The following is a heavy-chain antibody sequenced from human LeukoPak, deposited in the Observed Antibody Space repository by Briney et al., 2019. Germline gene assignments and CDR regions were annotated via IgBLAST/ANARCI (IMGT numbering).Heavy chain of an antibody. J-gene: IGHJ4*02. CDR1: GYTFTSYG. CDR2: ISAYNGNT. Sequence: GASVKVSCKASGYTFTSYGISWVRQAPGQGLEWMGWISAYNGNTNYAQKLQGRVTMTTDTSTSTAYMELRSLRSDDTAVYYCARVLQKYYDFWRPERGYFDYWGQGTLVTVSS. CDR3: ARVLQKYYDFWRPERGYFDY. D-gene: IGHD3-3*01. V-gene: IGHV1-18*01.